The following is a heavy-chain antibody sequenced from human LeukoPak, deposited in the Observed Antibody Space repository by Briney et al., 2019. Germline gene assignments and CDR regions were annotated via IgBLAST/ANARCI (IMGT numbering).Heavy chain of an antibody. CDR1: GGSISSYY. Sequence: SETLSLTRTVSGGSISSYYWSWIRQPPGKGREWIGYIYYSGSTNYNPSLKSRVTISVDTSKNQFSLKLSSVTAADTAVYYCARVRITTLFDYWGQGTLVTVSS. V-gene: IGHV4-59*01. D-gene: IGHD3-3*01. J-gene: IGHJ4*02. CDR3: ARVRITTLFDY. CDR2: IYYSGST.